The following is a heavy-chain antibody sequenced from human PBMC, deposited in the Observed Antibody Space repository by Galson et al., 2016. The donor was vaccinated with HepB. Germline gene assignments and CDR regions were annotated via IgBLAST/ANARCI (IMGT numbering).Heavy chain of an antibody. V-gene: IGHV3-53*01. D-gene: IGHD6-19*01. J-gene: IGHJ3*02. CDR1: GFTVSSNY. CDR2: IYSGGTT. Sequence: SLRLSCAASGFTVSSNYVSWVRQAPGKGLESVSLIYSGGTTYFADSVKGRFTISRDNSKNTLYLQMNSLRAEDTAIYYCASARRYSSGWYDYDAFDIWGQGTMVTVSS. CDR3: ASARRYSSGWYDYDAFDI.